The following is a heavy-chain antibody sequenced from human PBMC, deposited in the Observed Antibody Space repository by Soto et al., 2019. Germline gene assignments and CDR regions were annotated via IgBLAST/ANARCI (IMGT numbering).Heavy chain of an antibody. Sequence: QVQLQVSGPGLVEPSGTLSLACAVSGGSIINNIWWHWVRQPPGKGLEWIGEIHHSGSTHYNPSLKSRVTISVDKSNTQFSLKLSSLTAADTAVYYCARGGDSLFASWGQGTPVTVSS. CDR2: IHHSGST. J-gene: IGHJ4*02. V-gene: IGHV4-4*02. D-gene: IGHD2-21*01. CDR3: ARGGDSLFAS. CDR1: GGSIINNIW.